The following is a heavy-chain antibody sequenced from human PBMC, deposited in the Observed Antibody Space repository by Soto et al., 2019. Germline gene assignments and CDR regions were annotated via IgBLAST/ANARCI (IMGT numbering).Heavy chain of an antibody. V-gene: IGHV4-39*01. D-gene: IGHD6-19*01. CDR1: GGSISSSSYY. Sequence: SETLSLTCTVSGGSISSSSYYWGWIRQPPGKGLEWIGSIYYSGSTYYNPSLKSRVTISVDTSKNQFSLKLSSVTAADTAVYYCARQTEQWRRDYYYGMDVWGQGTTVTVSS. CDR2: IYYSGST. J-gene: IGHJ6*02. CDR3: ARQTEQWRRDYYYGMDV.